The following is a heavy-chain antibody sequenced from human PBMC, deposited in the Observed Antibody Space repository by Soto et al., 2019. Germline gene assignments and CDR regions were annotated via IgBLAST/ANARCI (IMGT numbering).Heavy chain of an antibody. J-gene: IGHJ6*02. CDR2: ISAYNGNT. V-gene: IGHV1-18*04. CDR1: GYTFTSYG. CDR3: ARDRAAAGTYYYYGMDV. Sequence: ASVKVSWKASGYTFTSYGISWVRQAPGQGLEWIGWISAYNGNTNYAQKLQGRVTMTTGTSTSTAYMELRSLRSDDTAVYYCARDRAAAGTYYYYGMDVWGQGTTVTVSS. D-gene: IGHD6-13*01.